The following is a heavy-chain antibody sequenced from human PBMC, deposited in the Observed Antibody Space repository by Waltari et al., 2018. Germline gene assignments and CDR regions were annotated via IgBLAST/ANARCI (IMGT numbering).Heavy chain of an antibody. CDR2: ISSTTTT. Sequence: EVHLVASGGGLVQPGESLRLSCAASGFTFRTYHMNWVRQAPGKGLEWVSYISSTTTTYYADYVKGRFTISRDNAKNSLYLQMNSLRAEDTALYYCARGRNGYIQDVFDIWGQGTMVSVSS. CDR3: ARGRNGYIQDVFDI. V-gene: IGHV3-48*01. D-gene: IGHD5-12*01. J-gene: IGHJ3*02. CDR1: GFTFRTYH.